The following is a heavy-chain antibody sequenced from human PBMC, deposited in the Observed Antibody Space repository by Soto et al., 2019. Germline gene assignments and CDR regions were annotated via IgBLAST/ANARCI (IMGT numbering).Heavy chain of an antibody. Sequence: PGGSLRLSCAASGCTFISYSMNWVRQAPGKGLEWVSYISSSSSTIYYTDSVKGRFTISRDNAKNSPYLQMNSLRAEDTAVYYCARDEDSGYDYWGYYYYYYMDVWGKGTTVTVSS. CDR1: GCTFISYS. D-gene: IGHD5-12*01. CDR2: ISSSSSTI. CDR3: ARDEDSGYDYWGYYYYYYMDV. V-gene: IGHV3-48*01. J-gene: IGHJ6*03.